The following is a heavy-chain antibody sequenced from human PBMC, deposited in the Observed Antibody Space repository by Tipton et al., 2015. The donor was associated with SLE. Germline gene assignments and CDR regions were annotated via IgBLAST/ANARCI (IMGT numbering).Heavy chain of an antibody. D-gene: IGHD3/OR15-3a*01. J-gene: IGHJ1*01. CDR1: AYTFTDYY. Sequence: QSGAEVKKPGASVKVSCMASAYTFTDYYIYWVRQAPGQGLEWMGWVNPNNGDTKYAQNFQGRVTLTRDSSIATAYMELTRLSPDDTAIYFCATVRRLDWLSERRMEAWVQGALVTVSS. CDR2: VNPNNGDT. V-gene: IGHV1-2*02. CDR3: ATVRRLDWLSERRMEA.